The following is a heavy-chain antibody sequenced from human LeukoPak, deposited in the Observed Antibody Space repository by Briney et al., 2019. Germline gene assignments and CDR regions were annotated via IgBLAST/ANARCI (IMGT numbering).Heavy chain of an antibody. D-gene: IGHD3-16*02. CDR2: ISGSGGST. CDR1: GFTVSSNY. V-gene: IGHV3-23*01. CDR3: AKTFGGVIANDY. J-gene: IGHJ4*02. Sequence: GGSLRLSCAASGFTVSSNYMSWVRQAPGKGLEWVSAISGSGGSTYYADSVKGRFTISRDNSKNTLYLQMNSLRAEDTAVYYCAKTFGGVIANDYWGQGTLVTVSS.